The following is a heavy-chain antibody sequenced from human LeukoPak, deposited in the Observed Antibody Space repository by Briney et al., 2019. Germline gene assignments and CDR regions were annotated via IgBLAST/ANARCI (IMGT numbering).Heavy chain of an antibody. V-gene: IGHV1-18*01. CDR2: ISSSSGST. CDR1: GFTFSSYG. J-gene: IGHJ4*02. D-gene: IGHD3-10*01. Sequence: AASVKVSCKASGFTFSSYGISWVRQAPGQGLEWMGWISSSSGSTNYAQKFQGRVTMTTDKSTSTAYMELRSLRSDDTAVYYCAREHPHFGELWNDYWGQGTPVTVSS. CDR3: AREHPHFGELWNDY.